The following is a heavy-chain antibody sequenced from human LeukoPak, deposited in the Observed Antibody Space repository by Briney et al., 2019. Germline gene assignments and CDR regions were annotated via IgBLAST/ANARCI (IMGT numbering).Heavy chain of an antibody. CDR2: INTNTGNP. CDR3: ARGAYCSSTSCYRYYYGMDV. CDR1: GYTFNNYA. D-gene: IGHD2-2*01. Sequence: ASVKVSCKSSGYTFNNYAMNWVRQAPGQGLEWMGWINTNTGNPTYAQGFTGRFVFSLDTSVSTAYLQISSLKAEDTAVYYCARGAYCSSTSCYRYYYGMDVWGQGTTVTVSS. V-gene: IGHV7-4-1*02. J-gene: IGHJ6*02.